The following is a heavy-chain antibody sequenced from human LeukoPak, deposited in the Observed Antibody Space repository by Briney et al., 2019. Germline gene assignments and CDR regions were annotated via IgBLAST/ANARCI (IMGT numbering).Heavy chain of an antibody. D-gene: IGHD3-22*01. J-gene: IGHJ4*02. V-gene: IGHV4-34*01. CDR3: ARLGFDSSGYHYYFDS. CDR1: GGSFSGYY. Sequence: SETLSLTCAVYGGSFSGYYWSWIRQPPGKGLEWIGEINHSGSTNYNPSLKSRVTISVDTSKNQFSLKLSSVTAADTAVYYCARLGFDSSGYHYYFDSWGQGTLVTVSS. CDR2: INHSGST.